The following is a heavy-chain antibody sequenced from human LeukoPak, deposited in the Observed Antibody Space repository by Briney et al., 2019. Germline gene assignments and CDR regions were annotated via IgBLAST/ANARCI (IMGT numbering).Heavy chain of an antibody. V-gene: IGHV3-23*01. CDR3: AKEREILTGSSSFDY. Sequence: GGSLRLSCAASGFTLSSYAVSWVRQAPGEGVEWVSGISGSGGSTYYADSVKGRFTISRDNSKDTLYLQMNSLRAEDTAVYYCAKEREILTGSSSFDYWGQGTLVTVSS. CDR2: ISGSGGST. CDR1: GFTLSSYA. D-gene: IGHD3-9*01. J-gene: IGHJ4*02.